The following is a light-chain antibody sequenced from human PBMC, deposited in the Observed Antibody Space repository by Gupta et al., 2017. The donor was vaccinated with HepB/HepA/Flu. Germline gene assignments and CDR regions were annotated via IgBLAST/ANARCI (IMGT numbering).Light chain of an antibody. CDR2: NVS. CDR3: SSYTSSRGV. Sequence: QSALTQPASVSGSPGQSITISCTGTGSDLGNNNYLSWYQQLPGKAPKVIIYNVSNRPSGVSNRFSGSKSDNTASLTISGLQADVEADYYCSSYTSSRGVVGGGTGLTVL. V-gene: IGLV2-14*01. CDR1: GSDLGNNNY. J-gene: IGLJ3*02.